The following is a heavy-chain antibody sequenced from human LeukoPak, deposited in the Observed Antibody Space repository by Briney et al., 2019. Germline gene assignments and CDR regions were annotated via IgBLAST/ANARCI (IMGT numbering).Heavy chain of an antibody. D-gene: IGHD1-1*01. CDR3: ARTHAFDI. CDR1: GFTFSSYA. CDR2: ISGSGTST. Sequence: GGSLRLSCAASGFTFSSYAMSWVRQAPGKGLEWVSGISGSGTSTFYADSVRGRFTISRDHSKNTLYLQMNSLRAEDTAVYYCARTHAFDIWGQGTMVTVSS. V-gene: IGHV3-23*01. J-gene: IGHJ3*02.